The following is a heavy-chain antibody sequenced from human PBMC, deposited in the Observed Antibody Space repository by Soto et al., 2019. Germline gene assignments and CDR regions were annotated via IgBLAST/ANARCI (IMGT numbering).Heavy chain of an antibody. D-gene: IGHD2-2*01. J-gene: IGHJ6*02. CDR2: ISYDGSNK. Sequence: QVQLVESGGGVVQPGRSLRLSCAASGFTFSSYAMHWVRQAPGKGLEWVAVISYDGSNKYYADSVKGRFTISRDNSKNTLYLQMNSLRAEDTAVYYCARGDGIVVVHYGMDVWGQGTTVTVSS. CDR3: ARGDGIVVVHYGMDV. CDR1: GFTFSSYA. V-gene: IGHV3-30-3*01.